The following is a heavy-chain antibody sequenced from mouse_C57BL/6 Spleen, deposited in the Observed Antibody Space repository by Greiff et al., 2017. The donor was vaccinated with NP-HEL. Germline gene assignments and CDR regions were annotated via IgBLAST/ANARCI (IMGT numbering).Heavy chain of an antibody. D-gene: IGHD2-2*01. CDR3: ARDLVYYGFYFDY. Sequence: EVQLVESGPGLVKPSQSLSLTCSVTGYSITSGYYWNWIRQFPGNKLEWMGYISYDGSNNYNPSLKNRISITRDTSKNQFFLKLNSVTTEDTATYYCARDLVYYGFYFDYWGQGTTLTVSS. CDR2: ISYDGSN. J-gene: IGHJ2*01. V-gene: IGHV3-6*01. CDR1: GYSITSGYY.